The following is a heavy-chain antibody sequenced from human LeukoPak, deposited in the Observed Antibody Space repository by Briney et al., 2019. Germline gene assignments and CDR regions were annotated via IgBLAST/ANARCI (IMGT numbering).Heavy chain of an antibody. J-gene: IGHJ4*02. D-gene: IGHD3-3*01. V-gene: IGHV4-59*01. CDR2: IYYSGST. CDR3: ARPYDFWSGYLDY. Sequence: SETLSLTCTVSGGSISSYYWSWIRQPPGKGLEWIGYIYYSGSTNYNPSLKSRVTISVDTSKNQFSLKLSSVTAADTAVYYCARPYDFWSGYLDYWGQGTLVTVSS. CDR1: GGSISSYY.